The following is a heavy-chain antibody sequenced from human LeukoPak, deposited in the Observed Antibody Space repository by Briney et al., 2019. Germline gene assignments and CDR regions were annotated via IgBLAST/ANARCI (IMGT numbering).Heavy chain of an antibody. CDR3: ARGGTVTIPPYYMDV. D-gene: IGHD4-17*01. J-gene: IGHJ6*03. V-gene: IGHV3-30*02. Sequence: GGSLRLSCAASGFTFSSYGMHWVRQAPGKGLEWVAFLRYDGTNKYYADSVKGRFTISRDNSKNTLYVQMNSLRAGDTAVYYCARGGTVTIPPYYMDVWGKGTTVTVSS. CDR2: LRYDGTNK. CDR1: GFTFSSYG.